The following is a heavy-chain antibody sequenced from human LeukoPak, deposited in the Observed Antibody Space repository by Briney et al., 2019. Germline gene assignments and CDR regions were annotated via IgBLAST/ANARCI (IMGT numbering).Heavy chain of an antibody. J-gene: IGHJ4*02. CDR1: GYSFTSYW. CDR3: ARLLYDISGFYYYFDY. V-gene: IGHV5-51*01. D-gene: IGHD3-22*01. Sequence: GESLKISCKGSGYSFTSYWIGWVRQMPGKGLEWMGSIYPSDSDTRYSPSFQGQVTISADKSTSTAYLQWSSLKASDTAMYYCARLLYDISGFYYYFDYWGQGTLVTVSS. CDR2: IYPSDSDT.